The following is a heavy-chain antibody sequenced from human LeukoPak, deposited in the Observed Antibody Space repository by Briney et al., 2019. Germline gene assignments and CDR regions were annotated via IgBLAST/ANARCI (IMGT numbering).Heavy chain of an antibody. D-gene: IGHD2-2*01. CDR1: GGSFSGYY. CDR2: INHRGST. CDR3: ARVVPAANYYYMDV. Sequence: SETLSLTCAVYGGSFSGYYWSWIRQPPGKGLEWIGEINHRGSTNYNPSLKSRVTISVDTSKNQFSLKLSSVTAADTAVYYCARVVPAANYYYMDVWGKGTTVTISS. J-gene: IGHJ6*03. V-gene: IGHV4-34*01.